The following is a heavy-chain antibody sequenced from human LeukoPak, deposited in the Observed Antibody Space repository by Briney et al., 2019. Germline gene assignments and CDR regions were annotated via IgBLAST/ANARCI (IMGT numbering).Heavy chain of an antibody. J-gene: IGHJ4*02. CDR2: INSDGSST. CDR3: ARVDCSGGSCYFDY. V-gene: IGHV3-74*01. Sequence: GGSLRLSCAASGFTFSSSWMHWVSPTPGKGLVWVLRINSDGSSTSYAASVKGRFTISRDNAKNTLDLQMSSLRAEDTAVYYCARVDCSGGSCYFDYWGQGTLVTVSS. D-gene: IGHD2-15*01. CDR1: GFTFSSSW.